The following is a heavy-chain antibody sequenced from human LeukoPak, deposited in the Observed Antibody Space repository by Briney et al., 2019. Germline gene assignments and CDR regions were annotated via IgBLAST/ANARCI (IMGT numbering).Heavy chain of an antibody. J-gene: IGHJ4*02. CDR3: AKLAGTFSAIMSVAYFDY. V-gene: IGHV3-30*02. CDR1: GFTFGSYG. D-gene: IGHD1-1*01. Sequence: GGSLRLSCAASGFTFGSYGMHWVRQAPGKGLEWVAFIRYDGSNKYYAESVKGRFTISRDNSKNTVYLQMNSLRAEDTAVYYCAKLAGTFSAIMSVAYFDYWGQGTLVTVSP. CDR2: IRYDGSNK.